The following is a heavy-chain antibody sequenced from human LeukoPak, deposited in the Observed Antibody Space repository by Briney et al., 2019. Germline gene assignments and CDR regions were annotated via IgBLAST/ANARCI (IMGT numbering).Heavy chain of an antibody. CDR1: GGSFSGYY. D-gene: IGHD3-16*02. CDR3: ARGHFYDYIWGSYRPDAFDI. J-gene: IGHJ3*02. Sequence: SETRSLTCAVDGGSFSGYYWSWIRQPPGKLLEWIGEINHSVSTNYNPSLKSRVTISVDTSKNQFSLKLSSVTAADTAVYYCARGHFYDYIWGSYRPDAFDIWGQGTMVTVSS. V-gene: IGHV4-34*01. CDR2: INHSVST.